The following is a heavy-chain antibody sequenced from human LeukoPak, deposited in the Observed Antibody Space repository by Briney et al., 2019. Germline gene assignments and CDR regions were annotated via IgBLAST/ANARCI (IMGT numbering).Heavy chain of an antibody. V-gene: IGHV4-59*08. CDR3: ASLGGTYDY. CDR2: ISDSGST. D-gene: IGHD1-26*01. CDR1: GGSISSYY. Sequence: SETLSLTCSVSGGSISSYYWSWVRQPPGKGLEWIGYISDSGSTNYNPSLKSRVTISRDTSKNQVSLKMRFATAADTAVYFCASLGGTYDYWGQGTLVTVSS. J-gene: IGHJ4*02.